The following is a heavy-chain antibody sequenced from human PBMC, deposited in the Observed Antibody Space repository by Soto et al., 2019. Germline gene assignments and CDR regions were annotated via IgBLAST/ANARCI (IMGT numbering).Heavy chain of an antibody. CDR1: GGTFSSYA. V-gene: IGHV1-69*13. CDR2: IIPIFGTA. CDR3: AKGALQYYDFWSGYPPDYYYGMDV. J-gene: IGHJ6*02. D-gene: IGHD3-3*01. Sequence: SVKVSCKASGGTFSSYAISWVRQAPGQGLEWMGGIIPIFGTANYAQKFQGRVTITADESTSTAYMELSSLRSEDTAVYYCAKGALQYYDFWSGYPPDYYYGMDVWGQGTRVTVSS.